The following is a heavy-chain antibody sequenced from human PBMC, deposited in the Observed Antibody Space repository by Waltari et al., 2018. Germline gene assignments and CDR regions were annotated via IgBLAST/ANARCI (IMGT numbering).Heavy chain of an antibody. CDR3: AKGLIYCSSNSCYYMDV. Sequence: QVQLVESGGGVVQPGGSLRLSCAASGFSFSSYGMRWVRQAPGKGLEWVAVTSYDGTKRNYADSVKGRFTISRDDSKNTLFLQMNSLRADDTAVYYCAKGLIYCSSNSCYYMDVWGQGTSVTVSS. CDR2: TSYDGTKR. D-gene: IGHD2-2*01. CDR1: GFSFSSYG. V-gene: IGHV3-30*18. J-gene: IGHJ6*03.